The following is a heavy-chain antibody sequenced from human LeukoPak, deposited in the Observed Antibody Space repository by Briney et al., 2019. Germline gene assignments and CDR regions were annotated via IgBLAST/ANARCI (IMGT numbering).Heavy chain of an antibody. Sequence: SETLSLTCTVSGYSISSGSYWGWIRQPPGKGLEWIGSIYHSGSTYYNPSLKSRVTISVDTSKNQFSLKLSSVTAADTAVYYCARVRLVTPFDYWGQGTLVTVSS. J-gene: IGHJ4*02. D-gene: IGHD3-9*01. CDR3: ARVRLVTPFDY. V-gene: IGHV4-38-2*02. CDR1: GYSISSGSY. CDR2: IYHSGST.